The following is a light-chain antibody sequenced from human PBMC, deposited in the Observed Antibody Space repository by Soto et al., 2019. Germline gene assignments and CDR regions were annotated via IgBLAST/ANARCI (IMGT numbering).Light chain of an antibody. CDR1: QSISSY. Sequence: DIQMTQSPSSLSASVGDRVTITCRASQSISSYLNWYQQKPGKAPKLLIYAASSLQSGVPSRFSVTGCGTDFTFTITSLQTDACATYYGQDSYSTPYTFGQGTKLEIK. V-gene: IGKV1-39*01. CDR2: AAS. J-gene: IGKJ2*01. CDR3: QDSYSTPYT.